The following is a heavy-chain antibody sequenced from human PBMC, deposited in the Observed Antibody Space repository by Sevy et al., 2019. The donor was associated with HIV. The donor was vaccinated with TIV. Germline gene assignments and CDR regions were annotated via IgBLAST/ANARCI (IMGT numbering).Heavy chain of an antibody. V-gene: IGHV4-39*01. CDR3: ARLNYGDYSKYFDP. Sequence: SQTLSLTCTVSGGSISSNSYYWVWIRQPPGKGLEWIGSIYYSGTTYYNPSLKSRVTISIDTSKTQFSLKLSSVTAADTAIFYCARLNYGDYSKYFDPWGQGSLVTVSS. CDR1: GGSISSNSYY. J-gene: IGHJ5*02. CDR2: IYYSGTT. D-gene: IGHD4-17*01.